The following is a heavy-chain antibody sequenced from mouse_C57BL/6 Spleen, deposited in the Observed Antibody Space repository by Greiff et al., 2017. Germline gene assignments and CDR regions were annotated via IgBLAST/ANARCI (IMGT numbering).Heavy chain of an antibody. Sequence: VQLQEPVAELVRPGASVKLSCTASGFNIKNTYMHWVKQRPEQGLEWIGRIDPANGNTKYAPKFQGKATITADTSSNTAYLQLSSLTSEDTAIYYCARADAREGSYLPMGYGGQGTSVTASS. D-gene: IGHD2-12*01. CDR2: IDPANGNT. V-gene: IGHV14-3*01. CDR3: ARADAREGSYLPMGY. J-gene: IGHJ4*01. CDR1: GFNIKNTY.